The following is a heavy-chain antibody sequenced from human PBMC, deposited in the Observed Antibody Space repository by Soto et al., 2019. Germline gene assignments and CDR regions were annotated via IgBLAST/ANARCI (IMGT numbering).Heavy chain of an antibody. D-gene: IGHD3-22*01. Sequence: ASVKVSCKASGGTFSSYAISWVRQAPGQGLEWMGGIIPIFGTANYAQKFQGRVTITADESTSTAYMELSSLRSEDTAVYYCARGSPRHYYYDSSGYYPVSWGQGTLVTVPS. CDR3: ARGSPRHYYYDSSGYYPVS. CDR1: GGTFSSYA. J-gene: IGHJ4*02. CDR2: IIPIFGTA. V-gene: IGHV1-69*13.